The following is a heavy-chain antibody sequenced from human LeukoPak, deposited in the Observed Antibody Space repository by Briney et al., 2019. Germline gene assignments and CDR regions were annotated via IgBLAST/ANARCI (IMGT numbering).Heavy chain of an antibody. CDR1: GFTVSSNY. Sequence: GGSLRLSCAASGFTVSSNYMSWVRQAPGKGLEWVSVIYRGGSTYYADSVKGRFTISRDNSKNTLYLQMNSLRAEDTAVYYCARGPRYGSGIGVDYWGQGTLVTVSS. CDR2: IYRGGST. CDR3: ARGPRYGSGIGVDY. D-gene: IGHD3-10*01. J-gene: IGHJ4*02. V-gene: IGHV3-53*01.